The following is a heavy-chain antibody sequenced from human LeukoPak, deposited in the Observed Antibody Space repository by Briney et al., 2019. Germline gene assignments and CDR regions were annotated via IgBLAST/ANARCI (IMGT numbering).Heavy chain of an antibody. CDR1: GGTFSSYA. CDR2: IIPIFGTA. J-gene: IGHJ3*02. V-gene: IGHV1-69*13. Sequence: GASVKVSCKASGGTFSSYAISWVRQAPGQGLEWMGGIIPIFGTANYAQKFQGRVTITADESTSTAYMELSSLRSEDTAVYYCARDMERWLQLGCAFDIRGQGTMVTVSS. CDR3: ARDMERWLQLGCAFDI. D-gene: IGHD5-24*01.